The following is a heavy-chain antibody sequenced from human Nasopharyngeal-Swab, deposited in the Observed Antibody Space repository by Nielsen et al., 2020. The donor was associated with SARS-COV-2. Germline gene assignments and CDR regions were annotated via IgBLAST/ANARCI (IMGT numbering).Heavy chain of an antibody. CDR1: GGTLSGFH. CDR2: INDRGSG. D-gene: IGHD2-15*01. V-gene: IGHV4-34*01. J-gene: IGHJ6*03. Sequence: AVSLSLTCVVFGGTLSGFHWKWIRQTPGKGLEWIGEINDRGSGNYNPSLRGRVTISAATSNIQFSLKLNSVTAADTAHYYCPRSQDAYYYMDVWGEGTTVTVSS. CDR3: PRSQDAYYYMDV.